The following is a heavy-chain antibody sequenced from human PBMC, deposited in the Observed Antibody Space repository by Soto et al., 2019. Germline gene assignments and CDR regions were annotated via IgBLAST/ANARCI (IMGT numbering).Heavy chain of an antibody. CDR1: GGTFSSYT. D-gene: IGHD3-10*01. CDR3: ARDQRGGYAFDI. J-gene: IGHJ3*02. V-gene: IGHV1-69*02. CDR2: IIPILGIA. Sequence: QVQLVQSGAEVKKPGSSVKVSCKASGGTFSSYTISWVRQAPGQGLEWMGRIIPILGIANYAQKFQGRVTITADKSTSTAYMELSSLRSEDTAVYYCARDQRGGYAFDIWGQGTMVTVSS.